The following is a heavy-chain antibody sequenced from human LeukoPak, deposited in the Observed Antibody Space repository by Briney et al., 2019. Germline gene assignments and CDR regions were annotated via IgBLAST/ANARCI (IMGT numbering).Heavy chain of an antibody. Sequence: EASVKVSCKASGGTFSSYAISWVRQAPGQGLEWMGIINPSGGSTSYAQKFQGRVTMTRDTSTSTVYMELSSLRSEDTAVYYCAKQQLVQSWYWFDPWGQGTLVTVSS. J-gene: IGHJ5*02. V-gene: IGHV1-46*03. D-gene: IGHD6-13*01. CDR3: AKQQLVQSWYWFDP. CDR2: INPSGGST. CDR1: GGTFSSYA.